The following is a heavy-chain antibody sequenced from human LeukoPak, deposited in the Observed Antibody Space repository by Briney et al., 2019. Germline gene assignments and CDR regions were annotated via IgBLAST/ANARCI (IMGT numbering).Heavy chain of an antibody. CDR1: VFTFRDYY. CDR3: ARPAYPWKY. Sequence: GGSLRLSCATSVFTFRDYYMAWIRQAPGKGLEWISYISPSGDTIYYANSVKGRFTVSRDNARNSLYLQMNSLRADDTALYYCARPAYPWKYWGQGTLVTVSS. D-gene: IGHD3-16*01. J-gene: IGHJ4*02. CDR2: ISPSGDTI. V-gene: IGHV3-11*01.